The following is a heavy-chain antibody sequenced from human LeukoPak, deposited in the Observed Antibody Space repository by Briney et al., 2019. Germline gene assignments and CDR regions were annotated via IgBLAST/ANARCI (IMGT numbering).Heavy chain of an antibody. J-gene: IGHJ4*02. D-gene: IGHD6-19*01. Sequence: LSLTCTVSGGSISNNNWWSWVRQPPGMGLEWVSYISRSGSIIYNADSVKGRFTISRDNAKNSLYLQMNSLRAEDTAVYYCARDGGYDRYYFDYWGQGTLVTVSS. CDR1: GGSISNNN. V-gene: IGHV3-48*03. CDR3: ARDGGYDRYYFDY. CDR2: ISRSGSII.